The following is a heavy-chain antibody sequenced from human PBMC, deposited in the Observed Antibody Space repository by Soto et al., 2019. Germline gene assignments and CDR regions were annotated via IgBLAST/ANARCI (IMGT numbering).Heavy chain of an antibody. D-gene: IGHD6-19*01. CDR2: IIPILDVA. CDR1: GGTFRTYT. Sequence: QVQLVQSGAEVKRPGSSVKVSCQTSGGTFRTYTINWVRQAPGQGLEWMGRIIPILDVANYAQKFQGRVTITADKSTSTGHMELRSLRPEDTAVYYCARSIQDDIGVAGPNDIWFDPWGQGTLVTVSS. CDR3: ARSIQDDIGVAGPNDIWFDP. V-gene: IGHV1-69*02. J-gene: IGHJ5*02.